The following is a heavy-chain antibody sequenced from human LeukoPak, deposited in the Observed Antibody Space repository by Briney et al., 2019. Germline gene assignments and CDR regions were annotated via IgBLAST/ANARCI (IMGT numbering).Heavy chain of an antibody. V-gene: IGHV3-7*01. CDR1: GFTPCGYL. CDR2: IKEDGTEK. Sequence: GGSLRLSCAASGFTPCGYLMSCVRAAPGGGVEWVANIKEDGTEKYYVDSVKGRFTISRDNAKNSLYLQMNSLRVEDTAVYYCAGQGPRFDPWGQGTLVTVSS. J-gene: IGHJ5*02. CDR3: AGQGPRFDP.